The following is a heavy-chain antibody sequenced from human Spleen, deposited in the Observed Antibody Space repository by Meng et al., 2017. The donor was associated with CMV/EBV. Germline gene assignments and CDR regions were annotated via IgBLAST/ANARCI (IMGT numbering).Heavy chain of an antibody. Sequence: SETLSLTCAVYGGSFSGYYWSWIRQPPGKGLEWIGEINHSGNTNYNPSLKSRVTISVDTSKNQFSLKLSSVTAADTAVYYCARVIVVPAAFDYWGQGTLVTVSS. J-gene: IGHJ4*02. D-gene: IGHD2-2*01. V-gene: IGHV4-34*01. CDR2: INHSGNT. CDR1: GGSFSGYY. CDR3: ARVIVVPAAFDY.